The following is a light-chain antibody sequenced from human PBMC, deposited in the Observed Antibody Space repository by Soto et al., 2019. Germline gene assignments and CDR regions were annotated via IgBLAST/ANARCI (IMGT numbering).Light chain of an antibody. J-gene: IGLJ3*02. CDR1: SSDVGSSNF. CDR2: DGN. CDR3: CAYASTPLV. Sequence: QSALTQPASVSGSPGQSISISCTGTSSDVGSSNFLSWYQQHPGKAPKLMIYDGNQRPSGVSNRFSGSKSGNTASLTISGLQAEDEADYYCCAYASTPLVFGGGTKLTVL. V-gene: IGLV2-23*01.